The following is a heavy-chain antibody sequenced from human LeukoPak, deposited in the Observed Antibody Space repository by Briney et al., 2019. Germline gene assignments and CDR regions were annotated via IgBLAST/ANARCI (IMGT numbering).Heavy chain of an antibody. Sequence: PGGSLRLSCAASGFTFSSYSMNWVRQAPGKGLEWVSYISSSSSTIYYADSVKGRFTISRDNAKDSLYLQMNSLRDEDTAVYYCARVAYSYGDYYFDYWGQETLVTVSS. D-gene: IGHD5-18*01. V-gene: IGHV3-48*02. CDR2: ISSSSSTI. J-gene: IGHJ4*02. CDR1: GFTFSSYS. CDR3: ARVAYSYGDYYFDY.